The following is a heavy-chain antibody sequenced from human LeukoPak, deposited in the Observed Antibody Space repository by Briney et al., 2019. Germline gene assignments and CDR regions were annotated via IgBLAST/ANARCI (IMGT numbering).Heavy chain of an antibody. J-gene: IGHJ4*02. V-gene: IGHV3-48*04. CDR1: GFTFSSYS. D-gene: IGHD2-2*03. CDR2: ISSSSSTI. CDR3: ARDDPGYCSSTSCPTDY. Sequence: GGSLRLSCAASGFTFSSYSMNWVRQAPGKGLEWVSYISSSSSTIYYADSVKGRFTISRDNAKNSLYLQMNSLRAEDTAVYYCARDDPGYCSSTSCPTDYWGQGTLVTVSS.